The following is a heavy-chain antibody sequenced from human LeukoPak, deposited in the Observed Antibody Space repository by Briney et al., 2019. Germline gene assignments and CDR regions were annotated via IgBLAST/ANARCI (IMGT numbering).Heavy chain of an antibody. CDR1: GFTFSSYC. V-gene: IGHV3-33*01. CDR2: IWDDGSNK. CDR3: ARGLNFGNIAARDYYFDY. Sequence: GGSLRLSCAASGFTFSSYCMHWVRQAPGKGLEWVAVIWDDGSNKYYADSVKGRITISRDNSKNTLYLQMNSLRAEDTAVYYCARGLNFGNIAARDYYFDYWGQGTLVTVSS. D-gene: IGHD6-6*01. J-gene: IGHJ4*02.